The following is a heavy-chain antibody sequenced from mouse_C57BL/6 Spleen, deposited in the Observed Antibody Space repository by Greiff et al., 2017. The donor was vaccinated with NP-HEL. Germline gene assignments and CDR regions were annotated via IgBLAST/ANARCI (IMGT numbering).Heavy chain of an antibody. Sequence: EVKLMESGGGLVQPGGSLKLSCAASGFTFSDYGMAWVRQAPRKGPEWVAFISNLAYSIYYADTVTGRFTISRENAKNTLYLEMSSLRSEDTAMYYCARQSNGYFDVWGTGTTVTVSS. D-gene: IGHD2-5*01. J-gene: IGHJ1*03. CDR3: ARQSNGYFDV. CDR2: ISNLAYSI. CDR1: GFTFSDYG. V-gene: IGHV5-15*01.